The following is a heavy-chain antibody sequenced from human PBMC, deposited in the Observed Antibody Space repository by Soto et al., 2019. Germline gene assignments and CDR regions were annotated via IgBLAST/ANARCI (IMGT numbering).Heavy chain of an antibody. CDR1: GGSISRGTYH. V-gene: IGHV4-61*01. Sequence: SETLSLTCTVSGGSISRGTYHWSWIRQRPGKGLEWIGYIYYSGSTTYNPSLKSRVTISVDTSKNQFSLKLSSVTAADTAVYYCARARYYGSGSIPAVYFDYWGQGTLVTVSS. CDR3: ARARYYGSGSIPAVYFDY. J-gene: IGHJ4*02. D-gene: IGHD3-10*01. CDR2: IYYSGST.